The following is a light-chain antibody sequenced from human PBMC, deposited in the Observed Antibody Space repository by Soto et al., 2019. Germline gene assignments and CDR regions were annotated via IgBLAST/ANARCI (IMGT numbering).Light chain of an antibody. J-gene: IGLJ3*02. CDR1: SSDVGGYDY. V-gene: IGLV2-11*01. CDR2: DVT. CDR3: CSYAGSYTWV. Sequence: QSVLTQPRSVSGSPGQSVTISCTGTSSDVGGYDYVSWYQQHPGKPPKLVIYDVTKRPSGVPDRFSGSKSDNTASLTISGVQAEDEADYYCCSYAGSYTWVFGGGTKVTVL.